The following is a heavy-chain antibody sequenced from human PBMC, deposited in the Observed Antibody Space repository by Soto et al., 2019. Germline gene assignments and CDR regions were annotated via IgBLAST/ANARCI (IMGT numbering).Heavy chain of an antibody. V-gene: IGHV1-69*01. CDR2: ILAYVGSA. CDR3: ARARYICRWGPWES. J-gene: IGHJ4*02. Sequence: QVHLEQSGAEVKKPGASVKVSCEASGGSFSTDVIDWVRQAPGQGLGWMGRILAYVGSAYYAQKFQGRLTIIAEESTATVSRELTRLISARTAVYFCARARYICRWGPWESWGQGTQVADSS. CDR1: GGSFSTDV. D-gene: IGHD1-20*01.